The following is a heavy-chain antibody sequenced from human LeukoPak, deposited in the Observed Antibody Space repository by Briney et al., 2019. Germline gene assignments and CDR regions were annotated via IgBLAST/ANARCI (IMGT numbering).Heavy chain of an antibody. CDR1: GYTFTGYY. Sequence: VASVNVSFKSSGYTFTGYYMHWVRQAPGQGLEWMGWINPNSGGTNYAQKFQGRVTMTRDTSISTAYMELSRLRSDDTAVYYCARNNWNDVNGIDYWGQGTLVTVSS. CDR3: ARNNWNDVNGIDY. CDR2: INPNSGGT. V-gene: IGHV1-2*02. D-gene: IGHD1-20*01. J-gene: IGHJ4*02.